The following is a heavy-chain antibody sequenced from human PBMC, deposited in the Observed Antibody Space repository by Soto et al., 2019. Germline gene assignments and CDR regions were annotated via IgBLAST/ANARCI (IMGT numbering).Heavy chain of an antibody. Sequence: ASVKVSCKASGYTSTHYGISWVRQAPGQGLEWMGWISAYNGNTYYTQKVQGRVTMTTDTSTNTAYMELRSLRSDDTAVYYCARDVPATAALLRDYWGQGTLVTVSS. D-gene: IGHD2-2*01. CDR1: GYTSTHYG. CDR2: ISAYNGNT. J-gene: IGHJ4*02. V-gene: IGHV1-18*04. CDR3: ARDVPATAALLRDY.